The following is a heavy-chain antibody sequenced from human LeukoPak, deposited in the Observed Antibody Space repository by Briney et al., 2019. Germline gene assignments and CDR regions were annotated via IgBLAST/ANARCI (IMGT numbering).Heavy chain of an antibody. Sequence: GASVKVSCKASGYTFTSYGISWVRQAPGQGLEWMGWISAYNGNTNYAQKPQGRVTMTTDTSTSTAYMELRSLRSDDTAVYYCARVHNLGYCSSTSCYRPYSYYYGMDVWGQGTTVTVSS. CDR1: GYTFTSYG. D-gene: IGHD2-2*01. J-gene: IGHJ6*02. V-gene: IGHV1-18*01. CDR3: ARVHNLGYCSSTSCYRPYSYYYGMDV. CDR2: ISAYNGNT.